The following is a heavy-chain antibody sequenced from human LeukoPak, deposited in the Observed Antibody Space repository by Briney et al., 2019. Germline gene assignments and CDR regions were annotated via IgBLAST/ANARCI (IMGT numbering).Heavy chain of an antibody. CDR1: GFTFSAYA. CDR2: IRGGGGSA. D-gene: IGHD4-17*01. Sequence: GGSLRLSCTAYGFTFSAYAMMWVRQAPGKGPEWVSAIRGGGGSAFYADSVKGRFTISRDNSKYTLFLQMNSLRAVDTAVYYCARDPNGDYIGAFDMWGPGTMVTVSS. V-gene: IGHV3-23*01. CDR3: ARDPNGDYIGAFDM. J-gene: IGHJ3*02.